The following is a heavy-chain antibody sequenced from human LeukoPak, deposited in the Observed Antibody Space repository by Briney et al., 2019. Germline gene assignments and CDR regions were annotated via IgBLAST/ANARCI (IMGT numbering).Heavy chain of an antibody. CDR3: ARGNWNPKDPPDY. D-gene: IGHD1-1*01. CDR1: GYSFTGYY. V-gene: IGHV1-2*02. J-gene: IGHJ4*02. CDR2: INPNSGGT. Sequence: ASVKVSCKASGYSFTGYYVHWVRQAPGQGLEWMGWINPNSGGTNYAQKFQGRVTMTRDTSISTAYMDLSRLRSDDTAVYYCARGNWNPKDPPDYWGQGTLVTASS.